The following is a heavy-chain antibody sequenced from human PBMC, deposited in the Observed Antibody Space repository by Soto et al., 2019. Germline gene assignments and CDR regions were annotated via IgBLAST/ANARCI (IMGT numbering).Heavy chain of an antibody. CDR3: AREKTGDLTFFDS. CDR1: GGSVSSGSYF. V-gene: IGHV4-61*01. J-gene: IGHJ4*02. CDR2: IYYTGNT. Sequence: SETLSLTCTVSGGSVSSGSYFWSWIRQPPGKGLEWLGYIYYTGNTNYNPSLKSRLTISVDSSKNQFSLKLSSVTAADTAVYYCAREKTGDLTFFDSWGQGTLVTVSS. D-gene: IGHD3-16*01.